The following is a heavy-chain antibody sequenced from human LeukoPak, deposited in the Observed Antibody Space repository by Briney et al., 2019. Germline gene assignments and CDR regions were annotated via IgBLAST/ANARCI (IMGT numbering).Heavy chain of an antibody. V-gene: IGHV3-15*01. CDR1: GLSISNDW. D-gene: IGHD3-10*01. Sequence: PGGSLRLSCAASGLSISNDWMSWVRQAPGKGLEWVARIKSENAGETTDYAAPVKGRFTISRDDSHNTLYLQMNSLTTEDTAVYYCTLIQGWGAGSYYRDFWGQGTLVTVSS. CDR2: IKSENAGETT. J-gene: IGHJ4*02. CDR3: TLIQGWGAGSYYRDF.